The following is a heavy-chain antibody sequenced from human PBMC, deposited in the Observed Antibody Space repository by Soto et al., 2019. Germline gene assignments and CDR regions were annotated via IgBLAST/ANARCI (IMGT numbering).Heavy chain of an antibody. CDR3: ARGYVRATAYFDA. J-gene: IGHJ4*02. CDR1: DGSFIGYF. D-gene: IGHD2-21*02. V-gene: IGHV4-34*01. Sequence: QVELQQWGPGLVKPSETLSLTCTIHDGSFIGYFWSWIRQSPEKGLEWIGEINHSGRTSYNLSLRSRVTISVDTSTNQFSLKLTSVTAPDTAVYYCARGYVRATAYFDAWGQGSPVIVSS. CDR2: INHSGRT.